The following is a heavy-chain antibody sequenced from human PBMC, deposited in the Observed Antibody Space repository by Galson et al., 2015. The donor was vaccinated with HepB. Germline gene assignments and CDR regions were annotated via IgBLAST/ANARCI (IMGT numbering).Heavy chain of an antibody. Sequence: SVKVSCKASGYTFTGYYMHWVRQAPGQGLEWMGWINPNSGGTNYAQKFQGRVTMTRDTSISTAYMELSRLRSDDTAVYYCARDPRIVVVVAATPRYYFDYWGQGTLVTVSS. CDR1: GYTFTGYY. D-gene: IGHD2-15*01. J-gene: IGHJ4*02. CDR2: INPNSGGT. V-gene: IGHV1-2*02. CDR3: ARDPRIVVVVAATPRYYFDY.